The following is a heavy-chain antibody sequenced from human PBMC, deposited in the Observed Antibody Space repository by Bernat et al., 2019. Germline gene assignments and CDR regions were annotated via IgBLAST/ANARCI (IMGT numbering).Heavy chain of an antibody. D-gene: IGHD5-24*01. V-gene: IGHV3-33*01. CDR3: ARDGDGYNSATFDY. Sequence: QVQLVESGGGVVQPGRSLRLSCAASGFTFSSYGMHWVRQAPGKGLEWVAVIWYDGSNKYYADSVKGRFTISRDNSKNTLYLQMNSLRAEDTAVYYCARDGDGYNSATFDYWGQGTLVTVSS. J-gene: IGHJ4*02. CDR2: IWYDGSNK. CDR1: GFTFSSYG.